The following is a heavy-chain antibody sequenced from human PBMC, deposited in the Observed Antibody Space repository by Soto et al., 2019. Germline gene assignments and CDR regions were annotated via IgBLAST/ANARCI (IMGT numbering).Heavy chain of an antibody. Sequence: SETLSLTCTVSGGSISSSSYYWGWIRQPPGKGLEWIGSIYYSGSTYYNPSLKSRVTISVDTSKNQFSLKLSSVTAADTAVYYCARRDDDYGTVDYWGQGTLVTVSS. V-gene: IGHV4-39*01. CDR3: ARRDDDYGTVDY. D-gene: IGHD4-17*01. CDR2: IYYSGST. CDR1: GGSISSSSYY. J-gene: IGHJ4*02.